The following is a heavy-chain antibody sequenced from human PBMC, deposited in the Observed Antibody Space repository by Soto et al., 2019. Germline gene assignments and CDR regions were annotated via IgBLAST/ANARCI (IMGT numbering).Heavy chain of an antibody. J-gene: IGHJ6*02. CDR1: GYTFTSYA. D-gene: IGHD3-3*01. V-gene: IGHV1-3*05. CDR2: INAGNGNT. Sequence: QVQLVQSGAEEKKPGASVKVSCKASGYTFTSYAMHWVRQAPGQRLEWMGWINAGNGNTKYSQKFQGRVTITRDTSASTAYMELSSLRSEDTAVYYFARSEYYDFWSGYLGYYYYGMDVWGQGTTVTVSS. CDR3: ARSEYYDFWSGYLGYYYYGMDV.